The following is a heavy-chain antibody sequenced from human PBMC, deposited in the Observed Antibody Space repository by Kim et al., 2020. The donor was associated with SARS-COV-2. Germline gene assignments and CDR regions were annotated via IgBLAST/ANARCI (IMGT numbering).Heavy chain of an antibody. CDR3: ARDRDIVVVIAIFSDIDHAYGMDV. Sequence: GGSLRLSCAASGFTFSSYSMNWFRQAPGKGLEWVSYISSSSSTIYYADSVQGRFTISRDNAKNSLYLQMNSLRDEDTAVYYCARDRDIVVVIAIFSDIDHAYGMDVWGQGTTVTVSS. CDR2: ISSSSSTI. J-gene: IGHJ6*02. CDR1: GFTFSSYS. V-gene: IGHV3-48*02. D-gene: IGHD2-21*01.